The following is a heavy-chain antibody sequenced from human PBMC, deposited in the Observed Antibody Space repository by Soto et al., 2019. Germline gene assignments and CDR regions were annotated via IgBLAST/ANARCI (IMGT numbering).Heavy chain of an antibody. D-gene: IGHD3-10*01. CDR1: GGSISIYY. CDR3: ARRRGVIDY. Sequence: PSETPSLTCTVSGGSISIYYWSWIRHPPGKGLEWIGYIYYSGSTNYNPSLKSRVTISVDTSKNQFSLKLSSVTAADTAVYYCARRRGVIDYWGQGTLVTVSS. CDR2: IYYSGST. J-gene: IGHJ4*02. V-gene: IGHV4-59*01.